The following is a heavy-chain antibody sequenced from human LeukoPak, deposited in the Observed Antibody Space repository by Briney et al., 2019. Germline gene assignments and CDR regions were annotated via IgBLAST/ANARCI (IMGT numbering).Heavy chain of an antibody. J-gene: IGHJ6*03. CDR3: ARVSWFPGSSYYYMDV. V-gene: IGHV4-61*02. CDR2: VYSSGST. CDR1: GGSISSGSYY. Sequence: PSQTLSLTCTVSGGSISSGSYYWSWIRQPAGKGLEWIGRVYSSGSTDYNPSLKSRVTISVDTSKTQFSLKLSSVTAADTAVYYCARVSWFPGSSYYYMDVWGKGTTVTVSS. D-gene: IGHD3-9*01.